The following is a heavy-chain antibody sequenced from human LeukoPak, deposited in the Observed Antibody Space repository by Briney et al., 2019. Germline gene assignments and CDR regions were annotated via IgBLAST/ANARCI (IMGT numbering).Heavy chain of an antibody. CDR3: ARSLWVGSDAFDI. V-gene: IGHV1-2*02. CDR1: GYTFTSYY. J-gene: IGHJ3*02. Sequence: GASVKVSCKASGYTFTSYYMHWVRQAPGQGLEWMGIINPNSGGTNYAQKFQGRVTMTRDTSISTAYMELSRLRSDDTAVYYCARSLWVGSDAFDIWGQGTMVTVSS. D-gene: IGHD3-10*01. CDR2: INPNSGGT.